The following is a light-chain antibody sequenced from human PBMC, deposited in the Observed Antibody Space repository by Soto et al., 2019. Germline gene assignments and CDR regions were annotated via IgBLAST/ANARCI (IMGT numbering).Light chain of an antibody. CDR2: GAS. J-gene: IGKJ1*01. V-gene: IGKV3-20*01. Sequence: PGERATVSCRASQGFNNNYLAWYQQKPGQAPRLVIYGASSRATGIPDRFSASGSGTDFTLTISRLEPEDFAVYYCQQYTSAPLTFGQGTKVDI. CDR3: QQYTSAPLT. CDR1: QGFNNNY.